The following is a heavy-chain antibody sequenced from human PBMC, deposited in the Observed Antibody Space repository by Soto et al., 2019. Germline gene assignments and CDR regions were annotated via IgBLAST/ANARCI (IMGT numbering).Heavy chain of an antibody. CDR3: ARDRNYPRDQFDN. Sequence: GGSLRLSCVGSGFTFSSYAMSWVRQAPGRGPEWVSAIGGDGSTWYADSVRGRFTISRDNSKNTVYVQMNSLRAEDTAIYYCARDRNYPRDQFDNWGQG. V-gene: IGHV3-23*01. CDR2: IGGDGST. D-gene: IGHD1-7*01. CDR1: GFTFSSYA. J-gene: IGHJ4*02.